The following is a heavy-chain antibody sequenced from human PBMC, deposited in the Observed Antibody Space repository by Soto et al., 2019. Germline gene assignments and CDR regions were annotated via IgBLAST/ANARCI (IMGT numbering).Heavy chain of an antibody. CDR1: GGSISSGDYY. V-gene: IGHV4-30-4*01. CDR2: IYYSGST. CDR3: ARVLRGYRNAIALNWFDP. D-gene: IGHD5-18*01. Sequence: PSETLSLTCTVSGGSISSGDYYWSWIRQPPGKGLEWIGYIYYSGSTYYNPSLKSRVTISVDTSKNQFSLKLSSVTAADTAVYYCARVLRGYRNAIALNWFDPWGQGTLVTVSS. J-gene: IGHJ5*02.